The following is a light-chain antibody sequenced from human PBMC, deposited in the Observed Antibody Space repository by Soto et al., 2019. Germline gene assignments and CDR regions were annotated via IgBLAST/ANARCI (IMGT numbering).Light chain of an antibody. J-gene: IGLJ1*01. V-gene: IGLV2-14*03. CDR2: GVS. CDR3: YSSRSSSSTFYV. CDR1: SSDIGNSNY. Sequence: QSFLTQPVSVSGSPGQSITISCVGTSSDIGNSNYVSWYQQHPGKAPKLMIYGVSNRPSGVSNRFSGSKSGNTASLTISGLQAEDEADYFCYSSRSSSSTFYVFGTGTKLTVL.